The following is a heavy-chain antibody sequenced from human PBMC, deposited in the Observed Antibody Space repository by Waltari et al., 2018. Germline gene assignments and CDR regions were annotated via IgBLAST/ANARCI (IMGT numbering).Heavy chain of an antibody. Sequence: QLQLQDSGPGLVKSSETLSLTCTVSSGSISSTSYYWGWIRQPPGKGLEWIGSIYYSGSTSYNPSLKSRVTISSDTSRNLFSLNLSSVTAADPAVYYCAGTSRYPAPQWPRYWNYWGQGTLVTVSS. CDR3: AGTSRYPAPQWPRYWNY. D-gene: IGHD6-19*01. V-gene: IGHV4-39*02. J-gene: IGHJ4*02. CDR2: IYYSGST. CDR1: SGSISSTSYY.